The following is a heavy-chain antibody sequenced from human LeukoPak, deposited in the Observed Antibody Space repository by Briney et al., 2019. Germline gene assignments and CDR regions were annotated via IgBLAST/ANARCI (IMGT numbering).Heavy chain of an antibody. J-gene: IGHJ3*02. D-gene: IGHD3-10*02. Sequence: TGESLKISCKASGYSFTDYWIGWVRQMPGKGLEWVGLIYPGDSDTRYSPSFRGQVTMSADKSISTAYLQWSSLRASDTAMYYCAKYYVGNTFDIWGQGTMVTVSS. V-gene: IGHV5-51*01. CDR1: GYSFTDYW. CDR2: IYPGDSDT. CDR3: AKYYVGNTFDI.